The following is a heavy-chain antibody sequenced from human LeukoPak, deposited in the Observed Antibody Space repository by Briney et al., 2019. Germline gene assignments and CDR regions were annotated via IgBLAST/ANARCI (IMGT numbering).Heavy chain of an antibody. CDR1: GGSVSSENYY. V-gene: IGHV4-61*01. Sequence: SETLSLTCTVSGGSVSSENYYWSWIRQSPEKGLEWIGYIFHNGTTNYNTSLESRLTISINTSKNQFFLNLSSVTAADTAVYYCARDRYSNGFNWFDPWGQGILVTVSS. J-gene: IGHJ5*02. CDR2: IFHNGTT. CDR3: ARDRYSNGFNWFDP. D-gene: IGHD6-19*01.